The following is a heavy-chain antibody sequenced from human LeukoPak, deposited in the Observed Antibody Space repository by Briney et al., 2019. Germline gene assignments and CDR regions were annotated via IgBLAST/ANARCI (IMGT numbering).Heavy chain of an antibody. D-gene: IGHD3-10*01. Sequence: GGSLRLSCAASGFTFSSYEMNWVRQAPGKGLEWVSYISSSDSTIYYADSVKGRFTISRDNAKNTLYLQMNNLRAEDTAVYYCARDPMALDWFDPWGQGTLVTFSS. CDR2: ISSSDSTI. CDR3: ARDPMALDWFDP. CDR1: GFTFSSYE. J-gene: IGHJ5*02. V-gene: IGHV3-48*03.